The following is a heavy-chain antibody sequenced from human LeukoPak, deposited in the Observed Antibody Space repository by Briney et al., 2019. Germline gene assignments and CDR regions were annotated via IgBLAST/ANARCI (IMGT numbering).Heavy chain of an antibody. D-gene: IGHD3-3*01. V-gene: IGHV3-21*01. CDR1: GFSFSDFG. CDR3: ARQYYDLWSGFYTADYYFDY. Sequence: PGGSLRLSCAASGFSFSDFGMNWVRQAPGKGLEWVSSISAHSRYIYYADSVKGRFTISRDNAQTSLYLEMNSLRGEDSAVYYCARQYYDLWSGFYTADYYFDYWGRGTLVTVSS. J-gene: IGHJ4*02. CDR2: ISAHSRYI.